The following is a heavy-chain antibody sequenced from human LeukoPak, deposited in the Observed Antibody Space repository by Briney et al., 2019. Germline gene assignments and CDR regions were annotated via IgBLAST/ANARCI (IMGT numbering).Heavy chain of an antibody. CDR2: IKEDGTET. J-gene: IGHJ4*02. CDR1: GFTFSHYW. CDR3: AKEGRSLQTY. V-gene: IGHV3-7*03. D-gene: IGHD5-24*01. Sequence: GGSLRLSCAASGFTFSHYWMSWVRLAPGKGLEWVANIKEDGTETYYVDSVKGRFTISRDNAKNSLYLQMNSLRVEDTAVYYCAKEGRSLQTYWGQGTLVTVSS.